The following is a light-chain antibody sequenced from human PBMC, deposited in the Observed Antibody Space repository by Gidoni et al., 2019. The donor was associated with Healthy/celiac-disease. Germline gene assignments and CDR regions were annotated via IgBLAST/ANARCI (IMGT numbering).Light chain of an antibody. CDR1: QGISSY. Sequence: ITCRASQGISSYLAWYQQKPGKAPKLLIYAASTLQSGVPSRFSGSGSGTEFTLTISSLQPEDFATYYCQQLNSYPYTFXQXTKLEIK. CDR3: QQLNSYPYT. V-gene: IGKV1-9*01. J-gene: IGKJ2*01. CDR2: AAS.